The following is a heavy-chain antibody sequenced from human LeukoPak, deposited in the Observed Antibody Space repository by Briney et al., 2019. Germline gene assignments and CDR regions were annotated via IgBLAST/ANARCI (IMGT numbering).Heavy chain of an antibody. J-gene: IGHJ6*02. CDR1: GFTFSSYG. V-gene: IGHV3-33*01. Sequence: SGRSLRLSCAASGFTFSSYGMHWVRQAPGKGLEWVAVIWYDGSNKYYADSVKGRFTISRDNSKNTLYLQMNSLRAEDTAVYYCARDGDSSGFYYYYGMDVWGQGTTVTVSS. CDR3: ARDGDSSGFYYYYGMDV. D-gene: IGHD6-19*01. CDR2: IWYDGSNK.